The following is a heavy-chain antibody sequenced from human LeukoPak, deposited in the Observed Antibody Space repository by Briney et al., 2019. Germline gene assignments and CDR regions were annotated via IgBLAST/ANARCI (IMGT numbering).Heavy chain of an antibody. CDR3: ARDPLRRSMGIAAAGYFDY. J-gene: IGHJ4*02. Sequence: GASVKVSCKASGYTFTSYGISWVRQAPGQGLEWMGWISAYNGNTNYAQKLQGRVTMTTDTSTSTAYMELRSLRSDDTAVYYRARDPLRRSMGIAAAGYFDYWGQGTLVTVSS. CDR2: ISAYNGNT. CDR1: GYTFTSYG. D-gene: IGHD6-13*01. V-gene: IGHV1-18*01.